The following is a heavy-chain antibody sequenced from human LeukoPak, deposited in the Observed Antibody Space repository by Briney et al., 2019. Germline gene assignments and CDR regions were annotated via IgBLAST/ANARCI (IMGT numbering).Heavy chain of an antibody. V-gene: IGHV3-21*01. CDR3: ARGDVDTAFKFDY. D-gene: IGHD5-18*01. J-gene: IGHJ4*02. CDR2: ISSSSSYI. CDR1: GFTFSSYS. Sequence: GGSLRLSCAASGFTFSSYSMNWVRQAPGEGLEWVSSISSSSSYIYYADSVKGRFTISRDNAKNSLYLQMNSLRAEDTAVYYCARGDVDTAFKFDYWGQGTLVTVSS.